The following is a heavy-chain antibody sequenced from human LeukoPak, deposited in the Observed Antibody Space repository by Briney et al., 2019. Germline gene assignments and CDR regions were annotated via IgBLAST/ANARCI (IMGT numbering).Heavy chain of an antibody. J-gene: IGHJ4*02. V-gene: IGHV4-38-2*02. D-gene: IGHD7-27*01. Sequence: SETLSLTCTVSGYSINSAFYWGWIRVPPGKGLEWIGSVFHRGTTYYNSSLKSRVNISIDTSKNQFSLKLNSLTAEDTAMYYCVRELLSGDPSIGNWGQGTLVTVSS. CDR2: VFHRGTT. CDR3: VRELLSGDPSIGN. CDR1: GYSINSAFY.